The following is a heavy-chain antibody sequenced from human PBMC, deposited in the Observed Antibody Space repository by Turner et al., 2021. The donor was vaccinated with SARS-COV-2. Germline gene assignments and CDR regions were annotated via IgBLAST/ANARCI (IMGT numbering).Heavy chain of an antibody. CDR2: IYHSENS. V-gene: IGHV4-4*02. D-gene: IGHD3-10*01. J-gene: IGHJ3*02. Sequence: QVQLQESGPGLVKPSGTLSLTCAVSGGSISSSNWWSWVRQPPGTGLEWIGKIYHSENSNYNPSLNSRVTISLDKSKNQFSLKLGSVTAADTAVFYGARCRGDGHLYAFDIWGQGTMVTISS. CDR3: ARCRGDGHLYAFDI. CDR1: GGSISSSNW.